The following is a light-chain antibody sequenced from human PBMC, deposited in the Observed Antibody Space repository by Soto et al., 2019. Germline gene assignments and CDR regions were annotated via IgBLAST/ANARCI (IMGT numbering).Light chain of an antibody. J-gene: IGLJ3*02. Sequence: QSALTQPASVSGSPGQSITISGTGTSSDVGGYNYVSWYQQHPGKAPKLMIYEVSNRPSGVSNRFSGSKSGNTASLTISGLQAEDEADYYCSSYTSSSTVFGGGTKVTVL. CDR3: SSYTSSSTV. V-gene: IGLV2-14*01. CDR2: EVS. CDR1: SSDVGGYNY.